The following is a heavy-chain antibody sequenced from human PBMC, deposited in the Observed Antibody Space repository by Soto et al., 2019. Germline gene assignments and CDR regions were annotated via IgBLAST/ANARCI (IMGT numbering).Heavy chain of an antibody. CDR1: GGSFSGYY. Sequence: ASETLSLTCAVYGGSFSGYYWSWIRQPPGKGLEWIGEINHSGSTNYNPSLKSRVTISVDTSKNQFSLKLSSVTAADTAVYYCARVFYYDFWSGYYTLDYWGQGTLVTV. CDR3: ARVFYYDFWSGYYTLDY. D-gene: IGHD3-3*01. V-gene: IGHV4-34*01. CDR2: INHSGST. J-gene: IGHJ4*02.